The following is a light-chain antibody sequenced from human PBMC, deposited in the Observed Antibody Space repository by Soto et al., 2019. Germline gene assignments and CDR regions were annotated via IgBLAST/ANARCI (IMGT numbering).Light chain of an antibody. CDR3: QQYNSWPLT. CDR1: QSISNN. CDR2: GAS. J-gene: IGKJ4*01. V-gene: IGKV3-15*01. Sequence: EIVMTQSPGTLSVSPGERATLSCRASQSISNNLAWYQQKPGQTPRLLIYGASTRATGIPARFSGSGSGTDFTLTISSLQSVDFAVYYCQQYNSWPLTFAGGTKVEIK.